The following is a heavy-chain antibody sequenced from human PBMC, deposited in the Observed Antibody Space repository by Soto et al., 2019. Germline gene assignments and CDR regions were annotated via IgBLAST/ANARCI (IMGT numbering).Heavy chain of an antibody. D-gene: IGHD2-15*01. J-gene: IGHJ2*01. Sequence: QVQLVQSGAEVKTPGASVKVSCKASGYTFTSYAMHWVRQAPGQRLEWMGWINAGKGNTKYSQKFQGRVTITRDTSASTAYMELSSLISEDTAVYYCARYCRGGSCSRYWYFDLCCRGTLVTVSS. CDR3: ARYCRGGSCSRYWYFDL. CDR1: GYTFTSYA. V-gene: IGHV1-3*01. CDR2: INAGKGNT.